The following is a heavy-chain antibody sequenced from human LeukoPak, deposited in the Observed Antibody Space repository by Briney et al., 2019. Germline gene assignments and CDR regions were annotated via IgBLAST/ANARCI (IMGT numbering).Heavy chain of an antibody. CDR1: GYNFTSYW. Sequence: ESLKIACKASGYNFTSYWIGWVRQMPGKGLEWMGIIYPGDSDTRYSPSFQGQVTISADKSVSTAYLQWSSLKASDSAIYYCATRSDGYSQFDFRGQGTLVTVSS. V-gene: IGHV5-51*01. J-gene: IGHJ4*02. CDR3: ATRSDGYSQFDF. CDR2: IYPGDSDT. D-gene: IGHD5-24*01.